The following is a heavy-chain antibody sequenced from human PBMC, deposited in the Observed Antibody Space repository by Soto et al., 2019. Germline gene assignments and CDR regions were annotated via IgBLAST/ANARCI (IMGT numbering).Heavy chain of an antibody. CDR2: IYYGGST. D-gene: IGHD1-26*01. V-gene: IGHV4-39*01. CDR3: ARRTEGIVAAFDY. CDR1: GGSISSSSYY. J-gene: IGHJ4*02. Sequence: LSLTCTVSGGSISSSSYYWGWIRQPPGKGLEWIGSIYYGGSTYYNPSLKSRVTISVDTSKNQFSLKLSSVTAADTAVYYCARRTEGIVAAFDYWGQGTLVTV.